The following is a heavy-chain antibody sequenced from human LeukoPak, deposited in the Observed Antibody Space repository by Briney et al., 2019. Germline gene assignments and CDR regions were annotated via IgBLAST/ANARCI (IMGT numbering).Heavy chain of an antibody. J-gene: IGHJ4*02. V-gene: IGHV3-74*01. Sequence: GGSLRLSCAASGFTFRSHWMHWVRQAPGTGLVWVSRITSDGSDTAYADSVKGRFTISRDNVKNTVYLQMNSLRGEDTGVYYCVREVFRYDYWGRGTLVTVSS. CDR3: VREVFRYDY. CDR2: ITSDGSDT. CDR1: GFTFRSHW.